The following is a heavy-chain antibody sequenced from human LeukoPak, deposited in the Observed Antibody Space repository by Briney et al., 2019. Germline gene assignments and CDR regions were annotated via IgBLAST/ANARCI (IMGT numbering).Heavy chain of an antibody. Sequence: PSETLSLTCTVSGGSISSSSYYWGWIRQPPGKGLEWIGSIYYSGSTYYNPSLKSRVTISVDTSKNQFSLKLSSVTAADTAVYYCASYIVVGLSSKMDVWGKGTTVTVSS. J-gene: IGHJ6*04. CDR3: ASYIVVGLSSKMDV. V-gene: IGHV4-39*01. D-gene: IGHD2-2*01. CDR1: GGSISSSSYY. CDR2: IYYSGST.